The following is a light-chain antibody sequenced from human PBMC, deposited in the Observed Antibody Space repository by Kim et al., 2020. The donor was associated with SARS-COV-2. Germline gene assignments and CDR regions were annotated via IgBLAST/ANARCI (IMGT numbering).Light chain of an antibody. CDR1: SLRSYY. CDR2: GNN. V-gene: IGLV3-19*01. CDR3: NSRDSNDNVV. J-gene: IGLJ2*01. Sequence: SSELTQDPAVSVALGQTVRITCPGDSLRSYYATWYQQKPGQTTILVIYGNNNRPSGIPDRFSGSSSGNTASLTITGTQAGDEADYYCNSRDSNDNVVFGGGTQLTVL.